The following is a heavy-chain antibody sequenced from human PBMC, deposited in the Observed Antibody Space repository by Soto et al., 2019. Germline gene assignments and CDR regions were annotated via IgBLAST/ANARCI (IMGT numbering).Heavy chain of an antibody. Sequence: QVQLVQSGAEVKKPGASVKVSCKASGYTFTSYDINWVRQATGQGLEWMGWLNPNSGNIGYAQKFQGRVNLTRNTTISTAYMELSSQRSEDTAGYYCAISTNDYGDRHWGQGTLVTVSS. CDR2: LNPNSGNI. V-gene: IGHV1-8*01. D-gene: IGHD4-17*01. CDR1: GYTFTSYD. CDR3: AISTNDYGDRH. J-gene: IGHJ4*02.